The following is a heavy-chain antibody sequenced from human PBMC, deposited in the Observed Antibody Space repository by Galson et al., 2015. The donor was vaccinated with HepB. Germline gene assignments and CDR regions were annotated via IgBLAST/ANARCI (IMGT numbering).Heavy chain of an antibody. CDR1: GFPFSDYP. V-gene: IGHV3-49*03. J-gene: IGHJ4*02. CDR3: TRVYGDYADY. D-gene: IGHD4-17*01. CDR2: IRSKAYGATT. Sequence: SLRLSCAASGFPFSDYPMSWFRQVPGKGPEWLGFIRSKAYGATTEYAASVKGRVTISRDESRRIVHLQMTGLKSEDTGVYFCTRVYGDYADYWGQGTLVTVS.